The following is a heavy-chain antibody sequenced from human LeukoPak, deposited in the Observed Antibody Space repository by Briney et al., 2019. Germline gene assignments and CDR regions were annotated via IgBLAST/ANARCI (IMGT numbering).Heavy chain of an antibody. V-gene: IGHV3-7*01. CDR1: GFTFSSYW. Sequence: PGGSLRLSCAASGFTFSSYWMSWVRQAPGKGLEWVANVKEDGSAKDYVDSVKGRFTISRDNAKNSLYLQMSSLRAEDTAMYYCARVGLGVGSGRKASGLDPWGHGTLVIVSS. J-gene: IGHJ5*02. CDR2: VKEDGSAK. D-gene: IGHD3-10*01. CDR3: ARVGLGVGSGRKASGLDP.